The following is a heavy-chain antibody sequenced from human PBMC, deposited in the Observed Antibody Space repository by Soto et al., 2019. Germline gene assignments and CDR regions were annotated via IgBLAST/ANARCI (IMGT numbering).Heavy chain of an antibody. CDR2: ISGSGGST. Sequence: GGSLRRSCAASGFTFSSYAMSWVRQAPGKGLEWVSAISGSGGSTYYADSVKGRFTISRDNSKNTLYLQMNSLRAEDTAVYYCAKKLDGYKGSCFDYWGQGPLVTVSS. V-gene: IGHV3-23*01. CDR3: AKKLDGYKGSCFDY. J-gene: IGHJ4*02. D-gene: IGHD5-12*01. CDR1: GFTFSSYA.